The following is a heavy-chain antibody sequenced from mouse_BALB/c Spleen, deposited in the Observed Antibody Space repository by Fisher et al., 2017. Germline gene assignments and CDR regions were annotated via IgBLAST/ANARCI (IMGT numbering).Heavy chain of an antibody. Sequence: KFKGKATLTVDNSSSTAYMELRSLTSEDSAVYYCARPTTVRAMDYWGQGTSVTVSS. CDR3: ARPTTVRAMDY. J-gene: IGHJ4*01. D-gene: IGHD1-1*01. V-gene: IGHV1-26*01.